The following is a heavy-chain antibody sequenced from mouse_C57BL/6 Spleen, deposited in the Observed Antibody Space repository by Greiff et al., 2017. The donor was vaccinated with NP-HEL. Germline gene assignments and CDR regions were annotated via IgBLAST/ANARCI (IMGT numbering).Heavy chain of an antibody. CDR2: ISSGSSTI. CDR1: GFTFSDYG. CDR3: ARRANYYGSRGGFAY. J-gene: IGHJ3*01. D-gene: IGHD1-1*01. V-gene: IGHV5-17*01. Sequence: EVKLVESGGGLVKPGGSLKLSCAASGFTFSDYGMHWVRQAPEKGLEWVAYISSGSSTIYYADTVKGRFTISRDNAKNTLFLQMTSLRSEATAMYYCARRANYYGSRGGFAYWGQGTLVTVSA.